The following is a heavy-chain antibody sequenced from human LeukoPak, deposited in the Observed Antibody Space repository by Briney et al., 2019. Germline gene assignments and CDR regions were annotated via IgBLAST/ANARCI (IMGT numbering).Heavy chain of an antibody. CDR3: ARDVDPPNNWFDP. CDR1: GGSLSSGDYY. CDR2: IYYSGST. J-gene: IGHJ5*02. Sequence: SETLSLTCTVSGGSLSSGDYYWSWIRQPPGKSLEWIGYIYYSGSTYYNPSLKSRVTISVDTSKNQFSLKLSSVTAADTAVYYCARDVDPPNNWFDPWGQGTLVTVSS. V-gene: IGHV4-30-4*08. D-gene: IGHD5-12*01.